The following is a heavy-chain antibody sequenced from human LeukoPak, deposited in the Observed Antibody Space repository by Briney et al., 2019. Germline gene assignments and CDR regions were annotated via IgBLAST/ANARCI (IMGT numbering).Heavy chain of an antibody. Sequence: PSETLSLTCAVYGGSFSGYYWSWIRQPPGKGLEWIGEINHSGSTNYNPSLKSRVTISVDTSKNQFSLKLSSVTAADTAVYYCARGYSYGYIPNYYYYYGMDVWGQGTTVTVSS. D-gene: IGHD5-18*01. CDR3: ARGYSYGYIPNYYYYYGMDV. V-gene: IGHV4-34*01. J-gene: IGHJ6*02. CDR1: GGSFSGYY. CDR2: INHSGST.